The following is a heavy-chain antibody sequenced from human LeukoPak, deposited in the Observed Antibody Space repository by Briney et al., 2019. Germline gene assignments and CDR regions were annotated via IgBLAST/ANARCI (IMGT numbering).Heavy chain of an antibody. V-gene: IGHV3-7*03. CDR2: IKQDGSER. Sequence: GGSLRLSCAAFRFTFSTYWMTWVRQAPGKGLEWVANIKQDGSERYYVDSVKGRFTISRDNAKNLLYLQMNSLRAEDTALYYCAKAYYYDSSGYVNWGQGTLVTVSS. J-gene: IGHJ4*02. CDR1: RFTFSTYW. CDR3: AKAYYYDSSGYVN. D-gene: IGHD3-22*01.